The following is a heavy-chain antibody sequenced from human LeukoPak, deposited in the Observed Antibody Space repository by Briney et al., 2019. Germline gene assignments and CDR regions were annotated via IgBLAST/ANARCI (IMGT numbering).Heavy chain of an antibody. CDR3: AKDPRVNYGSGSYSELDY. J-gene: IGHJ4*02. V-gene: IGHV3-30*18. Sequence: GGSLRLSCAASGFTFSSYGMHWVRQAPGKGLEWVAVISYDGSNKYYADSVKGRFTISRDNSKNTLYLQMNSLRAEDTAVYYCAKDPRVNYGSGSYSELDYWGQGTLVTVSS. CDR1: GFTFSSYG. D-gene: IGHD3-10*01. CDR2: ISYDGSNK.